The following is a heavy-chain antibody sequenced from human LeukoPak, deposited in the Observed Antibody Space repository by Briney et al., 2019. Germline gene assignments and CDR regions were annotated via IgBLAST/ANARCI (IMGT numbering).Heavy chain of an antibody. CDR2: INTNTGNP. D-gene: IGHD2-21*02. V-gene: IGHV7-4-1*02. CDR3: ARDNCGGDCYGYYYYGMDV. Sequence: ASVKVSCKASGYTYTSYAMNWVRQAPGQGLEWMGWINTNTGNPTYAQGFTGRFVFSLDTSVSTAYLQISSLKAEDTAVYYCARDNCGGDCYGYYYYGMDVWGQGTTVTVSS. J-gene: IGHJ6*02. CDR1: GYTYTSYA.